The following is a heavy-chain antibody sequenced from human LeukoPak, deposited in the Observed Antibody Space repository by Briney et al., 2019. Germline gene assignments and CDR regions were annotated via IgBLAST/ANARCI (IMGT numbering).Heavy chain of an antibody. D-gene: IGHD3-9*01. CDR3: ARGYYDILTGYSTVGPDY. CDR1: GYTFTRYA. V-gene: IGHV1-3*01. CDR2: INAGNGNT. Sequence: ASVKVSCKASGYTFTRYAMHWVRQAPGQRLEWMGWINAGNGNTKYSQKFQGRVTITRDTSASTAYMELSSLRSEDTAVYYCARGYYDILTGYSTVGPDYWGQGTLVTVSS. J-gene: IGHJ4*02.